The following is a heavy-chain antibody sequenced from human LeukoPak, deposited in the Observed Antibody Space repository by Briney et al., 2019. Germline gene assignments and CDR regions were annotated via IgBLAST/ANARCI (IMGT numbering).Heavy chain of an antibody. J-gene: IGHJ6*03. CDR3: ASPMVRDPEVYYYYYMDV. CDR1: GFTLCDYY. V-gene: IGHV3-11*01. Sequence: GGSLRLSCAASGFTLCDYYMSWIRQAPGKGLEWVSYISSSGSTMYYADSVKGRFTISRDNAKNSLYLQMNSLRAEDTAVYYCASPMVRDPEVYYYYYMDVWGKGTTVTISS. CDR2: ISSSGSTM. D-gene: IGHD3-10*01.